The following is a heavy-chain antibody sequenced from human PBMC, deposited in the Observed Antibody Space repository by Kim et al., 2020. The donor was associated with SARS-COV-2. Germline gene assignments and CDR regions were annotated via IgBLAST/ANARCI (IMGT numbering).Heavy chain of an antibody. Sequence: GGSLRLSCAASGFTFSSYGMHWVRQAPGKGLEWVAVISYDGSNKYYADSVKGRFTISRDNSKNTLYLQMNSLRAEDTAVYYCATEEVLLWFGESTYYFD. D-gene: IGHD3-10*01. CDR3: ATEEVLLWFGESTYYFD. CDR1: GFTFSSYG. CDR2: ISYDGSNK. V-gene: IGHV3-30*03. J-gene: IGHJ4*01.